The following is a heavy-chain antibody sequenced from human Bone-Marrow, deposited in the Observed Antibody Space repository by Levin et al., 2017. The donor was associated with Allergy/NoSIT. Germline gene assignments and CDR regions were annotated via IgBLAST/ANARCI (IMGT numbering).Heavy chain of an antibody. CDR1: GGSISSDIW. J-gene: IGHJ4*02. Sequence: SETLSLTCVVSGGSISSDIWWTWVRQPPGKGLEWIGEIYHSGNTNYIPSLRSRVTISVDRSKNHFSLTLRSLSAADTAVYYCAGRGLTGGSGWYLPQDYWGQGTLVTVSS. D-gene: IGHD6-19*01. V-gene: IGHV4-4*02. CDR2: IYHSGNT. CDR3: AGRGLTGGSGWYLPQDY.